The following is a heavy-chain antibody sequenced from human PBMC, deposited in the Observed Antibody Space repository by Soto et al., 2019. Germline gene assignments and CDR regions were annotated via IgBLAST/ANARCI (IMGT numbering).Heavy chain of an antibody. CDR2: IYYSGST. CDR1: GGSISSYY. Sequence: QVQLQESGPGLVKPSETLSLTCTVSGGSISSYYWSWIRQPPGKGLEWIGYIYYSGSTNYNPSLKSRVTISVDTSKNQFSLKLSSVTAADTAVYYCVRAPRDGYRLYYFDYWGQGTLVTVSS. V-gene: IGHV4-59*01. J-gene: IGHJ4*02. CDR3: VRAPRDGYRLYYFDY. D-gene: IGHD5-12*01.